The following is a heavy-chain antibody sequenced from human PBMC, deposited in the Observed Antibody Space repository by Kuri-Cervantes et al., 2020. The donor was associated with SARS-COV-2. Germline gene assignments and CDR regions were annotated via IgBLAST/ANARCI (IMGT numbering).Heavy chain of an antibody. CDR1: GFTFSSYG. J-gene: IGHJ6*03. Sequence: GGSLRLSCAASGFTFSSYGMHWVRQAPGKGLEWVAVISYDGSNKYYADSVKGRFTISRDNSKNTLYLQMNSLRAEDTAVYYCAKGPLGYYYYYMDVWGKGTTVTVSS. V-gene: IGHV3-30*18. D-gene: IGHD1-14*01. CDR3: AKGPLGYYYYYMDV. CDR2: ISYDGSNK.